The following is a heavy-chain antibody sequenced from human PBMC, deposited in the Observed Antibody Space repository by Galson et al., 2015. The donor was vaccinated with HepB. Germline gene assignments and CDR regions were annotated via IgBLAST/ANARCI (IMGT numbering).Heavy chain of an antibody. J-gene: IGHJ4*02. Sequence: SVKVSCKASGGPFSSFGISWVRQAPGQGLEWMGGIIPIFGTANYAQTFQGRVTITADESTSTAYMELSSLRSEATAVYYCARGSGAGYLEYWGQGTPVTVSS. CDR3: ARGSGAGYLEY. D-gene: IGHD1-26*01. V-gene: IGHV1-69*13. CDR1: GGPFSSFG. CDR2: IIPIFGTA.